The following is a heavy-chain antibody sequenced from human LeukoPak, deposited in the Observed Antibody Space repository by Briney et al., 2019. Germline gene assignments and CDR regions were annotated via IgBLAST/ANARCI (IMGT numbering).Heavy chain of an antibody. Sequence: SETLSLTCAVYNGSFSGSGYYWSWIRQPPGKGLEWIGEISHSGSTNYNPSLKSRVTISVDTSKNQFSLKLSSVTAADTAVYYCARGGPAMVSAGPNWFDPWGQGTLVTVSS. CDR3: ARGGPAMVSAGPNWFDP. D-gene: IGHD5-18*01. V-gene: IGHV4-34*01. CDR1: NGSFSGSGYY. CDR2: ISHSGST. J-gene: IGHJ5*02.